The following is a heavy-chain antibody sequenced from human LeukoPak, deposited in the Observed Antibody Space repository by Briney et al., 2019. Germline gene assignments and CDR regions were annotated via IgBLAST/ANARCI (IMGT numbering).Heavy chain of an antibody. V-gene: IGHV3-23*01. CDR2: ISRDGDKT. CDR3: TKEEVPNDY. J-gene: IGHJ4*02. Sequence: GGSLRLSCAVSGFSLSINSMCWVRQAPGKGLEWVSGISRDGDKTYYVDSVEGRFTISRDTSKNTLYLQMDTLRVEDTATYYCTKEEVPNDYWGQGTLVTVSS. CDR1: GFSLSINS.